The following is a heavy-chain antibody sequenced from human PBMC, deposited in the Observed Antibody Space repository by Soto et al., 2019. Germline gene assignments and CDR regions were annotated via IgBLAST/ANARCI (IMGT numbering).Heavy chain of an antibody. D-gene: IGHD3-10*01. CDR2: ISESGGST. CDR3: ARGGGRYSDVFDY. V-gene: IGHV3-23*01. J-gene: IGHJ4*02. Sequence: GGSLRLSCAASGFFFSNYGMTWVRQAPGKGLEWVSSISESGGSTYYAASVKGRFTLSRDNSNDTLYLQMNSLRAEDTAVYYCARGGGRYSDVFDYWGQGTLVTVSS. CDR1: GFFFSNYG.